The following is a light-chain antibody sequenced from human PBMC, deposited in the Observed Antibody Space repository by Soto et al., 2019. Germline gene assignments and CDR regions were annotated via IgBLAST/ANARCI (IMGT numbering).Light chain of an antibody. J-gene: IGLJ1*01. CDR2: DVT. CDR3: SSYTTRNTEV. V-gene: IGLV2-14*03. Sequence: QSVLTQPASVSASPVQSISISCIGTSRYVGAFNYVSWYQHHPGKAPQLIIYDVTSRPSGVSNRFSASKSGNTASLTISGLQAGDEADYYCSSYTTRNTEVFGTGTKVTVL. CDR1: SRYVGAFNY.